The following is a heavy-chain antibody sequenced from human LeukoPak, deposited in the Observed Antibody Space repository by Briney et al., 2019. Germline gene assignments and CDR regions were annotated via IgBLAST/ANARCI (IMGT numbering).Heavy chain of an antibody. D-gene: IGHD3-16*01. CDR2: INSDGSTT. CDR3: ARDLRGIGDETAY. Sequence: GGSLRLSCAASGYTFSTYWMHWVRQAPGKGLVWVSRINSDGSTTSYADSVKGRFTISRDNAKNTLYLHMNSLRAEDTAVYYCARDLRGIGDETAYWGQGTLITVSS. CDR1: GYTFSTYW. J-gene: IGHJ4*02. V-gene: IGHV3-74*01.